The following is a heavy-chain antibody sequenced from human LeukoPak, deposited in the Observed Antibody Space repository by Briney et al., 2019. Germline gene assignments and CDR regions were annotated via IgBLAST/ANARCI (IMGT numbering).Heavy chain of an antibody. CDR2: IYSGGST. CDR1: GFTVSSNY. CDR3: ATKTTPLYYYYYGMDV. V-gene: IGHV3-66*01. D-gene: IGHD4-4*01. J-gene: IGHJ6*02. Sequence: PGGSLRLSCAASGFTVSSNYMSWVRQAPGKGLEWVPVIYSGGSTYYADSVKGRFTISKDNSKNTLYLQMNSLRAEDTAVYYCATKTTPLYYYYYGMDVWGQGTTVTVSS.